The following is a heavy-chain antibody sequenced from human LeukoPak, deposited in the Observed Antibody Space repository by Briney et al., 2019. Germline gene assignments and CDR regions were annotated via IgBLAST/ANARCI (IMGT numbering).Heavy chain of an antibody. CDR2: INRSGST. CDR1: GGSINNNY. V-gene: IGHV4-34*01. D-gene: IGHD6-13*01. Sequence: AETLSLTCSVSGGSINNNYWSWIRQPPGKGLEWIGEINRSGSTNYNPSLKSRGTISLDTSKNQLPLKLSSVTAADTAVYYCARQIGRGISNYFDYWGQGTLVTVSS. CDR3: ARQIGRGISNYFDY. J-gene: IGHJ4*02.